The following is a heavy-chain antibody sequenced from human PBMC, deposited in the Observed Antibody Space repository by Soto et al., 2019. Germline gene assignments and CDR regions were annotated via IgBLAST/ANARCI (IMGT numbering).Heavy chain of an antibody. CDR1: GFICDNYA. CDR3: ARDLCSTTSCSRSGMDV. CDR2: ISYDANNK. V-gene: IGHV3-30-3*01. Sequence: PGETLRLSSAASGFICDNYAMHWVRQAPAKGLEWVAVISYDANNKYYADSVKGRFTISRDNSKNTLFLQMNSLRAEDAAVYYCARDLCSTTSCSRSGMDVLGQGTPVTVS. D-gene: IGHD2-2*01. J-gene: IGHJ6*02.